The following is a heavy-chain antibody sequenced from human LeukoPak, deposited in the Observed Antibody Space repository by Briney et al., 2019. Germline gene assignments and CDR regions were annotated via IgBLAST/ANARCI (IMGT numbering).Heavy chain of an antibody. CDR2: INPNSGGT. J-gene: IGHJ3*02. CDR1: GYTFTGYY. Sequence: GASVKVSCKASGYTFTGYYMHWERQAPGQGLEWMGWINPNSGGTNYAQKFQGWVTMTRDTSISTAYMELSRLRSDDTAVYYCAREEWDVWFGDQKGASDIWGQGTMVTVYS. V-gene: IGHV1-2*04. D-gene: IGHD3-10*01. CDR3: AREEWDVWFGDQKGASDI.